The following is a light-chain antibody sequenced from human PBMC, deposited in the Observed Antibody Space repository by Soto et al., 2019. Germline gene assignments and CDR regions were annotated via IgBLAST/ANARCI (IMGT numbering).Light chain of an antibody. V-gene: IGKV1-5*01. CDR3: QQYNSYSWT. CDR2: DAS. CDR1: QSISSW. J-gene: IGKJ1*01. Sequence: IKVTHAPCSLSSSVGDRVTLTCMTSQSISSWFAWYQQKPGKAPKLLIYDASSLESGVPSRFSGSGSGTEFTLTISSLQPDDFATYYCQQYNSYSWTFGQGTKVDI.